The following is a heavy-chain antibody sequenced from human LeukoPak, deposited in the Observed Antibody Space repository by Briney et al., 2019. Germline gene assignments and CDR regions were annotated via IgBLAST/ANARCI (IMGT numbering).Heavy chain of an antibody. Sequence: GESLKISCKGSGYRFTSYWIGWVRQKPGKGLEWMGIIYPGDSDTRYSPSFRGQVTISADKSISTAYLQWSSLKASDTAMYYCARYCSSTSCYYPRRSPATPKTTWGNWFDPWGQGTLVTVSS. J-gene: IGHJ5*02. CDR2: IYPGDSDT. CDR3: ARYCSSTSCYYPRRSPATPKTTWGNWFDP. D-gene: IGHD2-2*01. CDR1: GYRFTSYW. V-gene: IGHV5-51*01.